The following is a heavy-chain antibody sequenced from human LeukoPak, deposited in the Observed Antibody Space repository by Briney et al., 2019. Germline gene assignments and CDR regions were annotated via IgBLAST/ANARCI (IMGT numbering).Heavy chain of an antibody. CDR2: MNPNSGNT. CDR1: GYTFTSYD. CDR3: ASSDYGDYNAFDI. Sequence: GASGKVSCKASGYTFTSYDINWVRQATGQGLEWMGWMNPNSGNTGYAQKFQGRVTMTRNTSISTAYMELSSLRSEDTTVYYCASSDYGDYNAFDIWGQGTMVTVSS. J-gene: IGHJ3*02. V-gene: IGHV1-8*01. D-gene: IGHD4-17*01.